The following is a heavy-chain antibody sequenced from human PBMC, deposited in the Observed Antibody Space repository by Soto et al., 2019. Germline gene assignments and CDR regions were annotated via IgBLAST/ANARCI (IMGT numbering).Heavy chain of an antibody. Sequence: QVQLVESGGGVVQPGRSLRLYCAATGFTFINYGMHWVRQAPGKGLEWAAVIWYDGSNKYYADSVKGRFTISRDNSQNTLYLPMTSLRVEDTSVYYCARGGSISWYLRGFDPWGQGTLVTVSS. CDR3: ARGGSISWYLRGFDP. CDR1: GFTFINYG. CDR2: IWYDGSNK. V-gene: IGHV3-33*01. D-gene: IGHD6-13*01. J-gene: IGHJ5*02.